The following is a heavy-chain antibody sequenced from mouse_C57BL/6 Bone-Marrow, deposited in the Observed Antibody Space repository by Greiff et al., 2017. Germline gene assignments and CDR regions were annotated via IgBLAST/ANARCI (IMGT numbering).Heavy chain of an antibody. CDR1: GFTFSDYY. D-gene: IGHD1-1*01. CDR2: LSNGGGST. V-gene: IGHV5-12*01. Sequence: EVQRVESGGGLVQPGGSLKLSCAASGFTFSDYYMYWVRQTPEKRLEWVAYLSNGGGSTYYPDTVKGRFTISRDNAKNTLYLQMSRLKSEDTAMYYCARLYYGSTHYFDYWGQGTTLTVSS. J-gene: IGHJ2*01. CDR3: ARLYYGSTHYFDY.